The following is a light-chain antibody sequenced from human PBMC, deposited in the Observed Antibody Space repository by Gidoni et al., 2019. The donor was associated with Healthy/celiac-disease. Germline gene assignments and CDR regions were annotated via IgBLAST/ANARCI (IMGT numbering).Light chain of an antibody. J-gene: IGKJ1*01. Sequence: EIVLTQSPGTLSLSPGERATLSCRASQSVSSSYLAWYQQKTGQAPRLLIYCASSRATGIPDRFSGSGSGTDFTLTISRLEPEDFAVYYCQQYGSSPRTFXXXTKVEIK. V-gene: IGKV3-20*01. CDR3: QQYGSSPRT. CDR2: CAS. CDR1: QSVSSSY.